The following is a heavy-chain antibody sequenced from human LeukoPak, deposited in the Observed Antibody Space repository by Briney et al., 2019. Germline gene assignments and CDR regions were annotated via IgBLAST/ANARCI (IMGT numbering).Heavy chain of an antibody. CDR3: ARTYCGGDCYLDY. D-gene: IGHD2-21*02. J-gene: IGHJ4*02. CDR1: SGSINSYY. Sequence: KTSETLSLTCTVSSGSINSYYWSWIRQSPGKGLEWIGYIYYSGSTNYNPSLKSRVTISVDTSKNQFSLKLSSVTAADTAVYYCARTYCGGDCYLDYWGQGTLVTVSS. V-gene: IGHV4-59*01. CDR2: IYYSGST.